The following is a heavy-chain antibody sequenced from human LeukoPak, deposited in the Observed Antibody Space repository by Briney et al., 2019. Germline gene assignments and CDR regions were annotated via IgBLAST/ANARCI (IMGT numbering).Heavy chain of an antibody. CDR2: ISAYNGNT. CDR3: ARDLLISSVGVGGY. D-gene: IGHD3-16*01. J-gene: IGHJ4*02. V-gene: IGHV1-18*04. Sequence: ASVKVSCKASGYTFISYGISWVRQAPGQGLEWMGWISAYNGNTNYAQKLQGRVMMTTDTSSSTSYMELRSLRSDDTAVYYCARDLLISSVGVGGYWGQGTLVTVSS. CDR1: GYTFISYG.